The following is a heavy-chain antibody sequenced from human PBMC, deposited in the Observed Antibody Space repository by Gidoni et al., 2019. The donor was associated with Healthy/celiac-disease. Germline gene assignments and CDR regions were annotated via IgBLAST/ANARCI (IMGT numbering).Heavy chain of an antibody. CDR1: GFPFSSYA. J-gene: IGHJ4*02. Sequence: QVQLVEAGGGVVQPGRSLRLSCAASGFPFSSYAMHWVRQAPGKGLEWVAVISYDGSNKYYADSVKGRFTISRDNSKNTLYLQMNSLRAEDTAVYYCATTPAYYDFWSGWVFDYWGQGTLVTVSS. D-gene: IGHD3-3*01. CDR3: ATTPAYYDFWSGWVFDY. CDR2: ISYDGSNK. V-gene: IGHV3-30-3*01.